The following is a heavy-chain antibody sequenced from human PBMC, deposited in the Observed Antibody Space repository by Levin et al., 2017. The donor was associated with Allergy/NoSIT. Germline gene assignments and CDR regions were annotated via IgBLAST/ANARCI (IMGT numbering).Heavy chain of an antibody. D-gene: IGHD6-19*01. CDR1: GFSLSTSGMC. CDR2: IDWDDDK. J-gene: IGHJ3*02. CDR3: AREYSSGWYRIFDI. V-gene: IGHV2-70*13. Sequence: RESGPTLVKPTQTLTLTCTFSGFSLSTSGMCVSWFRQPPGKALEWLALIDWDDDKYYRTSLKTRLTISKDTSKDQVVLTMTNMDPVDTATYYCAREYSSGWYRIFDIWGQGTMVTVSS.